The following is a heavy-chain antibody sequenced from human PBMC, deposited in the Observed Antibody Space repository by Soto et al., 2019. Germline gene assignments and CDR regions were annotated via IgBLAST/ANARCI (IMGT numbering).Heavy chain of an antibody. CDR3: ARHRKRDGDWTNFDY. CDR1: GGSISSSSYY. J-gene: IGHJ4*02. CDR2: FYYSGGT. Sequence: QLQLQESGPGLVKPSETLSLTCTVSGGSISSSSYYWGGIRQPPGKGLEWIGSFYYSGGTYYNPSLKSRVTIAVNTSKDQFCLELSFVTAADTAVYYCARHRKRDGDWTNFDYWGQGTLVPVSS. D-gene: IGHD4-17*01. V-gene: IGHV4-39*01.